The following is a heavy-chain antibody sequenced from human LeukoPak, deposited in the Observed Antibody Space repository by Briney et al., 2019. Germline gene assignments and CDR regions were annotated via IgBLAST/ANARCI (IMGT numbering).Heavy chain of an antibody. CDR2: IYYSGST. CDR3: AGGTIVGATYFDY. V-gene: IGHV4-59*01. D-gene: IGHD1-26*01. J-gene: IGHJ4*02. CDR1: GGSISSYY. Sequence: SETLSLTCTVSGGSISSYYWSWIRQPPGKGLEWIGYIYYSGSTNYNPSLKSRVTISVDTSKNQFSLKLSPVTAADTAVYYCAGGTIVGATYFDYWGQGTLVTVSS.